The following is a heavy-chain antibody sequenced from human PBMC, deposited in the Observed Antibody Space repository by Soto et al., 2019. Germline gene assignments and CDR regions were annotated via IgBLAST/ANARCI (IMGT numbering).Heavy chain of an antibody. CDR3: ARSGGWGSPHNGFDP. CDR1: GGSISSYY. J-gene: IGHJ5*02. CDR2: IYYSGST. Sequence: LSLTCTVSGGSISSYYLSWIRQPPGKGLEWIGYIYYSGSTNYNPSLKSRVTISVDTSKNQFSLKLSSVTAADTAVYYCARSGGWGSPHNGFDPWGQGTLVTVSS. D-gene: IGHD3-10*01. V-gene: IGHV4-59*01.